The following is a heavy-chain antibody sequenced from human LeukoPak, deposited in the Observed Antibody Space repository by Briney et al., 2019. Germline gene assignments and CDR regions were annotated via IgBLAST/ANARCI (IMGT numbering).Heavy chain of an antibody. Sequence: GGSLRLSCAASGFTFSSFAMHWVRQAPGKGLEWVAVISYDGSNKYYADSVKGRFTISRDNSKNTLYLQMNSLRPGDTAVYYCAREISAAVIYYYYYGMDVWGHGTTVTVSS. CDR3: AREISAAVIYYYYYGMDV. J-gene: IGHJ6*02. V-gene: IGHV3-30*04. CDR2: ISYDGSNK. D-gene: IGHD6-13*01. CDR1: GFTFSSFA.